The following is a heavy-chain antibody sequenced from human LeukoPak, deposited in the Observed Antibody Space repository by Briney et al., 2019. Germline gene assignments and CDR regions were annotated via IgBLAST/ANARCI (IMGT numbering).Heavy chain of an antibody. J-gene: IGHJ4*02. CDR3: ARYDSRGSASTRFDY. Sequence: SDTLSLPCAVSGYSLGKNYYWGWIRHPPGKGLDWIGRIYGTESTSYNPSLMNRVTMSVDTSKNHFSLKLTSVTAADTAVYYCARYDSRGSASTRFDYWGQGILVTISS. CDR2: IYGTEST. D-gene: IGHD3-16*01. CDR1: GYSLGKNYY. V-gene: IGHV4-38-2*01.